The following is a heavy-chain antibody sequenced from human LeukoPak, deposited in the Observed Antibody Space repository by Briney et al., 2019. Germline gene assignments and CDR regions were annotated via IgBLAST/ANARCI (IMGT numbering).Heavy chain of an antibody. J-gene: IGHJ6*02. CDR3: ARERARGYPLGYYGMDV. Sequence: SETLSPTCTVSGGSISSYYWSWIRQPPGKGLEWIGYIYYSGSTNYNPSLKSRVTISVDTSKNQFSLKLSSATAADTAVYYCARERARGYPLGYYGMDVWGQGTTVTVSS. CDR1: GGSISSYY. CDR2: IYYSGST. D-gene: IGHD5-18*01. V-gene: IGHV4-59*01.